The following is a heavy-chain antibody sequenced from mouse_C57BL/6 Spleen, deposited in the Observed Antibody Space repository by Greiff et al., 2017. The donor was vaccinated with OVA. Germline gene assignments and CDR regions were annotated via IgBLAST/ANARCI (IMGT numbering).Heavy chain of an antibody. D-gene: IGHD4-1*02. J-gene: IGHJ1*03. CDR2: INYDGSST. V-gene: IGHV5-16*01. CDR3: ARANWDDWYFDV. CDR1: GFTFSDYY. Sequence: EVQRVESEGGLVQPGSSMKLSCTASGFTFSDYYMAWVRQVPEKGLEWVANINYDGSSTYYLDSLKSRFIISRDNAKNMLYLQMSSLKSEDTATYYGARANWDDWYFDVWGTGTTVTVSS.